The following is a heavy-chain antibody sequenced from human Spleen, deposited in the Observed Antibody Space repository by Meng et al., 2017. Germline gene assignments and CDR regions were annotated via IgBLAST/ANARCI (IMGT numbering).Heavy chain of an antibody. CDR3: ASPLGY. Sequence: GESLKISCAVSGFTVSDTYMTWVRQAPGKGLEWVSLIQSGGRTYYADSVRGRFTISRDSSKNTLSLQMNSVRAEDTAVYYCASPLGYWGQGTLVTVSS. J-gene: IGHJ4*02. CDR1: GFTVSDTY. D-gene: IGHD3-10*01. CDR2: IQSGGRT. V-gene: IGHV3-53*05.